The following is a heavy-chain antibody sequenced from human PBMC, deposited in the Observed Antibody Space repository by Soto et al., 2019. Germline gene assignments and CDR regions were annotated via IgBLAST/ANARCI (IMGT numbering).Heavy chain of an antibody. CDR1: GYTFPSYA. CDR3: AKSATVPAAIAY. CDR2: INAGNGNT. V-gene: IGHV1-3*01. D-gene: IGHD2-2*02. Sequence: ASVQVSCKASGYTFPSYAMHWVRQAPGQRLEWMGWINAGNGNTKYSQKFQGRVTITRDTSASTAYMELSSLRSEDTAVYYCAKSATVPAAIAYWGQGTLVTVSS. J-gene: IGHJ4*02.